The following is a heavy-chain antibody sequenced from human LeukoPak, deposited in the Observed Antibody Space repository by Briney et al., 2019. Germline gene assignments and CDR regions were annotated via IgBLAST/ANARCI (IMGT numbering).Heavy chain of an antibody. CDR1: GYSISTGYY. D-gene: IGHD3-16*01. Sequence: SETLSLTCTVSGYSISTGYYWGWIRQPPGKGLEWIGSMYHSGSTYYNPSLKSRVTMSADTSKNQFSLKLSSVTAADTAVYYCARETSQKGAHYMDVWGKGTTVTISS. J-gene: IGHJ6*03. CDR3: ARETSQKGAHYMDV. CDR2: MYHSGST. V-gene: IGHV4-38-2*02.